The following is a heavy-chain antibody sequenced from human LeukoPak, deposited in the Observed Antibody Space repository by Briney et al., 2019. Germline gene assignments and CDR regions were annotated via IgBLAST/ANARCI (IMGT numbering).Heavy chain of an antibody. CDR1: DYSFTSYG. CDR3: ATSAWDY. Sequence: ASVKVSCKASDYSFTSYGINWVRQAPGKGLEWMGGFDPEDGETIYAQKFQGRVTMTEDTSTDTAYMELSSLRSEDTAVYYCATSAWDYWGQGTLVTVSS. D-gene: IGHD6-25*01. CDR2: FDPEDGET. J-gene: IGHJ4*02. V-gene: IGHV1-24*01.